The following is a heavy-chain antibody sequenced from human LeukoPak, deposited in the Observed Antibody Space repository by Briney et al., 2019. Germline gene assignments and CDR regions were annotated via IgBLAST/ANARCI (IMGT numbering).Heavy chain of an antibody. D-gene: IGHD5-12*01. J-gene: IGHJ6*03. CDR2: IYYSGST. Sequence: SETLSLTCTVSGGSISSSSYYWGWIRQPPGKGLEWIGSIYYSGSTYYNPSLKSRVTISVDTSKNQFSLKLSSVTAADTAVYYCARWTVGYSGYDFADPVSYYYYYMDVWGKGTTVTVSS. V-gene: IGHV4-39*07. CDR3: ARWTVGYSGYDFADPVSYYYYYMDV. CDR1: GGSISSSSYY.